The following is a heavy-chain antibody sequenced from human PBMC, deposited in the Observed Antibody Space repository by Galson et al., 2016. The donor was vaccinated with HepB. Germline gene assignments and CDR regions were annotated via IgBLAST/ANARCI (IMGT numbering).Heavy chain of an antibody. CDR1: GGSISSRSYY. CDR3: ARHVNAFLATVTFDY. D-gene: IGHD4-17*01. CDR2: IHSSGSPY. V-gene: IGHV4-39*07. J-gene: IGHJ4*02. Sequence: ETLSITCTVSGGSISSRSYYWGWIRQPPGKGLEWIASIHSSGSPYYYNPSLKSRLTISVDTSKNQFSLRLRSVTAADTAVYYCARHVNAFLATVTFDYWGQGTLVTVSS.